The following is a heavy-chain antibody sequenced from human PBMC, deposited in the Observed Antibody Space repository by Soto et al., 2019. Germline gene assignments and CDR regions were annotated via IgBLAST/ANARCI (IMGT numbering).Heavy chain of an antibody. J-gene: IGHJ4*02. CDR1: GFTFTCCA. CDR3: AKDYYDSSGSLTVIDY. D-gene: IGHD3-22*01. Sequence: GGSLRLSCAASGFTFTCCAMSWVRQAPGKGLEWVSAVSDSGRSTYYADFVKGRFTISRDNSRNTLYLQMNSLRAEDTALYYCAKDYYDSSGSLTVIDYWGQGTLVTVSS. V-gene: IGHV3-23*01. CDR2: VSDSGRST.